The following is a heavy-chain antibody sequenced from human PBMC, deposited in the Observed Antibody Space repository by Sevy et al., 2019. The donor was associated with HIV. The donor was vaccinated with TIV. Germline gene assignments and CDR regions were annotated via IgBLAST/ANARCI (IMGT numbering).Heavy chain of an antibody. J-gene: IGHJ6*02. V-gene: IGHV3-21*04. Sequence: GGSLRLSCAASGFNFISYNMNWVRQAPGKGLQWVSSISGSSNYIFYAESLKGRFIISRDNAKNTLYLQMNSLRAEDTAVYYCAKTINSGGGVVPAANYYYYGLDVWGQGTTVTVSS. CDR2: ISGSSNYI. D-gene: IGHD2-2*01. CDR3: AKTINSGGGVVPAANYYYYGLDV. CDR1: GFNFISYN.